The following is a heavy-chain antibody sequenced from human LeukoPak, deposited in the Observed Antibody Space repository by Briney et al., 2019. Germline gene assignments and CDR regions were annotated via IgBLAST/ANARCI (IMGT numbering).Heavy chain of an antibody. D-gene: IGHD4-17*01. Sequence: SETLSLTCTVSGASINSDTYYWGWIRQPAGKGLEWIGRIYTSGSTNYNPSLKTRVTMSVDTSKNQFSLKLSSVTAADTAVYYCARGPLTMTRGFDPWGQGTLVTVSS. V-gene: IGHV4-61*02. CDR2: IYTSGST. CDR1: GASINSDTYY. CDR3: ARGPLTMTRGFDP. J-gene: IGHJ5*02.